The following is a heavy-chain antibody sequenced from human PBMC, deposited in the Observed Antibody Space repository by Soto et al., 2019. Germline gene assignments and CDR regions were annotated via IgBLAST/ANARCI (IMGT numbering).Heavy chain of an antibody. D-gene: IGHD3-10*01. CDR3: ARGVTILEYYFDY. Sequence: GGSLRLSCAASGFTFSSYWMSWVRQAPGKGLEWVANIKQDGSEKYYVDSVKGRFTISRDNAKNSLYLQMNSLRAEDTAVYYCARGVTILEYYFDYWGQGTLVTVSS. CDR2: IKQDGSEK. V-gene: IGHV3-7*03. CDR1: GFTFSSYW. J-gene: IGHJ4*02.